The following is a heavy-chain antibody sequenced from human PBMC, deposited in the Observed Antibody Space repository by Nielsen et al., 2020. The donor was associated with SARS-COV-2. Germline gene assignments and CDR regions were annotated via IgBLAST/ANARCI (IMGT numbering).Heavy chain of an antibody. D-gene: IGHD3-10*01. CDR2: INHRGST. CDR3: ARITMVRGVSSLDY. V-gene: IGHV4-34*01. J-gene: IGHJ4*02. Sequence: WSRQPPGKGLEWIGEINHRGSTNYNTALKSRVTISEDTSKNQFTLKLSSVTAADTAVYYCARITMVRGVSSLDYWGQGTLVTVSS.